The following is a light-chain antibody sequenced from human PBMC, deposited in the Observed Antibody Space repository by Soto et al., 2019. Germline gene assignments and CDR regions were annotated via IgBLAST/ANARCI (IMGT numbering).Light chain of an antibody. CDR3: QQYNNWPWT. CDR2: GAS. V-gene: IGKV3-15*01. J-gene: IGKJ1*01. Sequence: EMVMTQSPATLSVSPGERATLSRRASQSVSSNLAWYQQKPGQAPRLLIYGASTRATGIPARFSGSGSGTEFTLTISSLQSEDFAVYYCQQYNNWPWTFGQGTKVEIK. CDR1: QSVSSN.